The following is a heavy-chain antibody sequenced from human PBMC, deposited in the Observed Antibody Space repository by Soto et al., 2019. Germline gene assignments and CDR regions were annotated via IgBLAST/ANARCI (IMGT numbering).Heavy chain of an antibody. CDR3: ARSLGYSYYYGMDV. CDR2: IYYSGST. CDR1: GGSISSYF. Sequence: SETLSLTCTVSGGSISSYFWSWIRQPPGRGLEWIGYIYYSGSTNYNPSLKSRVTMSVDTSKNQFSLKLSSVTAADTAVYYCARSLGYSYYYGMDVWGQGTAVTVSS. V-gene: IGHV4-59*01. D-gene: IGHD5-18*01. J-gene: IGHJ6*02.